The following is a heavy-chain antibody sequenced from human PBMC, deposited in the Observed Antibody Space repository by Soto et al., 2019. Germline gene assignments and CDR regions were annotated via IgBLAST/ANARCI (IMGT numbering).Heavy chain of an antibody. CDR2: IIPIFGTA. D-gene: IGHD5-18*01. Sequence: SVKVSCKASGGTFSSYAISWVRQAPGQGXEWMGGIIPIFGTANYAQKFQGRVTITADESTSTAYMELSSLRSEDTAVYYCARDEGYSYGRTSYYYYGMDVWGQGTTVTVSS. V-gene: IGHV1-69*13. CDR3: ARDEGYSYGRTSYYYYGMDV. CDR1: GGTFSSYA. J-gene: IGHJ6*02.